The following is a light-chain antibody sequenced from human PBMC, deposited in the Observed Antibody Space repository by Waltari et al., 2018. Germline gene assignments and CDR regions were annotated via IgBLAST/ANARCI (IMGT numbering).Light chain of an antibody. CDR1: SSAVGGYTY. J-gene: IGLJ3*02. CDR2: EAS. V-gene: IGLV2-14*01. Sequence: QSALTQPASAPGSPGQSLTISRTGTSSAVGGYTYVPWYQQHPGKAPKLMIYEASNRPSGVSNRFSGSKSGNTASLTISGLQAEDEADYYCCSYTSSSTGVFGGGTKLTVL. CDR3: CSYTSSSTGV.